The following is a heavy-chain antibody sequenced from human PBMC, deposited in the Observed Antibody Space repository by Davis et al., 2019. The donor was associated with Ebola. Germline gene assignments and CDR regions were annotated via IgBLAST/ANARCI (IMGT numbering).Heavy chain of an antibody. Sequence: SETLSLTCAVYGGSFSGYYWGWIRQHPGKGLEWIGYIYYSGSTYYNPSLKSRVTISVDTSKNQFSLKLSSVTAADTAVYYCARASAYGRYWYFDLWGRGTLVTVSS. D-gene: IGHD2-21*01. V-gene: IGHV4-31*11. CDR1: GGSFSGYY. J-gene: IGHJ2*01. CDR2: IYYSGST. CDR3: ARASAYGRYWYFDL.